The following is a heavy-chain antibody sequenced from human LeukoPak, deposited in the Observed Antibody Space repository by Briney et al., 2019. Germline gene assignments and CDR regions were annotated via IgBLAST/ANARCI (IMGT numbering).Heavy chain of an antibody. CDR3: ARDHSLWELLHYFDY. D-gene: IGHD1-26*01. CDR2: IVVGSGNT. Sequence: SVKVSCKASGFTFTSSAVQWVRQARGQRLEWIGWIVVGSGNTNYAQKFQERVTMTRDTSTSTVYMELSSLRSEDTAVYYCARDHSLWELLHYFDYWGQGTLVTVSS. V-gene: IGHV1-58*01. J-gene: IGHJ4*02. CDR1: GFTFTSSA.